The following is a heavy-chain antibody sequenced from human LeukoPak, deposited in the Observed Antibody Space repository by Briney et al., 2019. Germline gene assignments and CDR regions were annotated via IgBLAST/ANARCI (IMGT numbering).Heavy chain of an antibody. CDR1: GFAFSSYH. D-gene: IGHD3-22*01. Sequence: GGSLRLSCVGSGFAFSSYHMNWVRQAPGKGLEWVSYISSSSSTIYYADSVKGRFTISRDNAKNSLYLQTNSLRAEDTAVYYCARAQYYSDSTGYYYLHYWGQGTLVTVSS. V-gene: IGHV3-48*01. CDR2: ISSSSSTI. J-gene: IGHJ4*02. CDR3: ARAQYYSDSTGYYYLHY.